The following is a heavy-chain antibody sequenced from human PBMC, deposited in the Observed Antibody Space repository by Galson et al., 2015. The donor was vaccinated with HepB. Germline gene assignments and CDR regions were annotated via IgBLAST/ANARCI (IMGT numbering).Heavy chain of an antibody. J-gene: IGHJ4*02. Sequence: SLRLSCAASGFNFNTYTMNWVRQAPGKGLEWVANINQDGSEKYYVDPLKGRISISRDNAKNSLYLQVYSLRAEDTAVYYCARDAGVAAAGFDYWGQGTLVTVSS. CDR2: INQDGSEK. D-gene: IGHD6-13*01. CDR1: GFNFNTYT. CDR3: ARDAGVAAAGFDY. V-gene: IGHV3-7*03.